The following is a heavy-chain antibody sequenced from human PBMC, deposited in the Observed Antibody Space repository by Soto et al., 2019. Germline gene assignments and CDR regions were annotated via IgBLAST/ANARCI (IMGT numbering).Heavy chain of an antibody. J-gene: IGHJ4*02. CDR3: AREEQNYYGSGSYYNY. CDR1: GGTFSSYT. Sequence: QVQLVQSGAEVKKPGSSVKVSCKASGGTFSSYTISWVRQAPGQGLEWMGRIIPILGIANYEQKFQGRVTITADKSTSTAYMELSSLRSEDTAVYYCAREEQNYYGSGSYYNYWGQGTLVTVSS. V-gene: IGHV1-69*08. CDR2: IIPILGIA. D-gene: IGHD3-10*01.